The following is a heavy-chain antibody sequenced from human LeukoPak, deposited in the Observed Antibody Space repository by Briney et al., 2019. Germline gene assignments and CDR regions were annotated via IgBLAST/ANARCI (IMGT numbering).Heavy chain of an antibody. CDR2: INPSGGST. J-gene: IGHJ3*02. Sequence: EAAVKVSCKASGYTFTSYYMHWVRQAPGQGLEWMGIINPSGGSTSYAQKFQGRVTMTRDTCTRTVYMEVSRLRSEDTAVYYCARDGSNLGYYYDSSGYRHPSYNDAFDIWGQGTMVTVSS. CDR1: GYTFTSYY. CDR3: ARDGSNLGYYYDSSGYRHPSYNDAFDI. D-gene: IGHD3-22*01. V-gene: IGHV1-46*01.